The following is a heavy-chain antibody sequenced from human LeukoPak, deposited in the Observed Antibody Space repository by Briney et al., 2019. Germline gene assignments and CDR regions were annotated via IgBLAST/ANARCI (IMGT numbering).Heavy chain of an antibody. J-gene: IGHJ4*02. CDR2: ISSSSSYI. Sequence: GSLRLSCAASGFTFSSYSMNWVRQAPGKGLEWVSSISSSSSYIYYADSVKGRFTISRDNAKNSLYLQMNSLRAEDTAVYYCARVSSGYYSFDYWGQGTLVTVSS. V-gene: IGHV3-21*01. CDR1: GFTFSSYS. CDR3: ARVSSGYYSFDY. D-gene: IGHD3-22*01.